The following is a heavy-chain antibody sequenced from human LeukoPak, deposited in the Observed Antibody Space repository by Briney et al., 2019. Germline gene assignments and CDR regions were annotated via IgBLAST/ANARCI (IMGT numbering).Heavy chain of an antibody. Sequence: ASVKVSCKASGYTFNTYGLTWVRQAPGQGIEWMGWISGHNGDTKYAQQFQGRATMTSDTFTSTAYMELRSLRSDDTAIYYCARHSGRGWPEEDLDLWGRGTLVIVSS. CDR3: ARHSGRGWPEEDLDL. CDR2: ISGHNGDT. CDR1: GYTFNTYG. J-gene: IGHJ2*01. V-gene: IGHV1-18*01. D-gene: IGHD6-19*01.